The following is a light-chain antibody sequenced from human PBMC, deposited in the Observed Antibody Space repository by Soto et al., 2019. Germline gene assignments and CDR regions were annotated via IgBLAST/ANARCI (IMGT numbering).Light chain of an antibody. V-gene: IGLV2-14*01. Sequence: QSVLTQPAPVFGSPGQSVTRSCAGTSSEGGGYNYVSWYQQHPGKAPKFMIYDVSNRPSGVSTRFSGSKSGNTASLTISGLQAEDEADYYCNSYTTSNTRQIVFGTGTKVTVL. CDR3: NSYTTSNTRQIV. CDR1: SSEGGGYNY. CDR2: DVS. J-gene: IGLJ1*01.